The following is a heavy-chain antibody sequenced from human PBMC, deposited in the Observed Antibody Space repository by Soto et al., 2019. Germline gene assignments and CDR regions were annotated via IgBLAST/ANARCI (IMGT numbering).Heavy chain of an antibody. J-gene: IGHJ6*02. CDR1: GYTFTSYG. Sequence: QVQLVQSGAEVKKPGASVKVSCKASGYTFTSYGISWVRQAPGQVLEWMGWISAYNGNTNYEQNLQGRVTITTDTSTSTADMELRSLRSDVTAVYYCAREGDYYDSSGYSAYYYYYGMDVWGQGTTFTVSS. D-gene: IGHD3-22*01. CDR2: ISAYNGNT. V-gene: IGHV1-18*01. CDR3: AREGDYYDSSGYSAYYYYYGMDV.